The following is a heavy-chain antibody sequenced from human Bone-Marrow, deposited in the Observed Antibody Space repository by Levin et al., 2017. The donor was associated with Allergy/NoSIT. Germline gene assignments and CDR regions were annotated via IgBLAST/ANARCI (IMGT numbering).Heavy chain of an antibody. D-gene: IGHD2-2*01. CDR2: IYYAGAT. CDR3: ARRFTASSNWDFDY. V-gene: IGHV4-39*01. J-gene: IGHJ4*02. Sequence: SQTLSLTCTVSGASTGSGGFYWGWIRQPPGRGLEWIASIYYAGATYYNPSLKTRVTISVDTSKNQFSLKLTSVTAADTAVYYCARRFTASSNWDFDYWGQGTLVTVSS. CDR1: GASTGSGGFY.